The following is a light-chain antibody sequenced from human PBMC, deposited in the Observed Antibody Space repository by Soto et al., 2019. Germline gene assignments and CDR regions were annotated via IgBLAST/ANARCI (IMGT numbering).Light chain of an antibody. V-gene: IGKV3-20*01. CDR1: QSVSSSY. J-gene: IGKJ5*01. Sequence: EIVFTQSPGTLSLSPGERATLSCRASQSVSSSYLAWYQQKPGQAPRLLINGASSRATGVPDRFSGSGSGTDFTLTISRLEPEDFAVYYCQQYGTSPPSTFGQGTRLEIK. CDR2: GAS. CDR3: QQYGTSPPST.